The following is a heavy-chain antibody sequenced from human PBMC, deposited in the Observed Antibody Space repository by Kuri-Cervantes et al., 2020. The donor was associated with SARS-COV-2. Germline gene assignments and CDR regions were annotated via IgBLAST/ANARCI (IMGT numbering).Heavy chain of an antibody. J-gene: IGHJ4*02. CDR1: GFIFSNYW. CDR3: ARERPLGIAAAGVDY. D-gene: IGHD6-13*01. V-gene: IGHV3-21*01. Sequence: GESLKISCAASGFIFSNYWMTWVRQAPGKGLEWVSSISSSSSYIYYADSVKGRFTISRDNAKNSLYLQMNSLRAEDTAVYYCARERPLGIAAAGVDYWGQGTLVTVSS. CDR2: ISSSSSYI.